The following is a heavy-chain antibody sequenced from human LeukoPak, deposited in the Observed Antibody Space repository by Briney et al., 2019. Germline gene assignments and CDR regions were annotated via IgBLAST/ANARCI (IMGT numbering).Heavy chain of an antibody. D-gene: IGHD3-10*01. CDR2: INPDGSTT. CDR3: AKDLPYGSADY. CDR1: GFTFSNYW. V-gene: IGHV3-74*01. Sequence: GGALRLSCAASGFTFSNYWMHSVRQDPGKGVVWGSFINPDGSTTNYADSVKGRFTISRDNAKNALYLQMKTLRAENTAVYYCAKDLPYGSADYSGPGTLVTVSS. J-gene: IGHJ4*01.